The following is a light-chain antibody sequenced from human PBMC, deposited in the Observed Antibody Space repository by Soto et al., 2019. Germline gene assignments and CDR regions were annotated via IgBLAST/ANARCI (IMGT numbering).Light chain of an antibody. CDR3: QQYGSSPPLT. CDR1: QSVSNNY. V-gene: IGKV3-20*01. Sequence: EIVLMQSPGTLSLSPGERATLSCRASQSVSNNYVAWYQQKPGQAPSLLIAGASSRATGIPDRFSGSGSGTDFTLTISRLEPEDFAVYYCQQYGSSPPLTFGGGTKVEIK. CDR2: GAS. J-gene: IGKJ4*01.